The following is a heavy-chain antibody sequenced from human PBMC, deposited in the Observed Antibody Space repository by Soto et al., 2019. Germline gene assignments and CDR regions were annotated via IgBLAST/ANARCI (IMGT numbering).Heavy chain of an antibody. Sequence: ASVKVSCKASGYTFTGYYMHWVRQAPGQGLEWMGWINPNSGGTNYAQKFQGWVTMTRDTSISTAYMELSRLRSDDTAVYYCARGDSGDYEGPELWCWGQGTLVTVSS. V-gene: IGHV1-2*04. CDR3: ARGDSGDYEGPELWC. J-gene: IGHJ4*02. CDR2: INPNSGGT. D-gene: IGHD4-17*01. CDR1: GYTFTGYY.